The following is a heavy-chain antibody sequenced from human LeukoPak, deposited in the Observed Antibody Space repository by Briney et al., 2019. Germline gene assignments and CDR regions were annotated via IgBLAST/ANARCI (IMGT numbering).Heavy chain of an antibody. CDR1: GGSISSGDYY. CDR3: ARGQHLGYQLLKRFDP. V-gene: IGHV4-30-4*01. J-gene: IGHJ5*02. CDR2: IYYSGST. D-gene: IGHD2-2*01. Sequence: SQTLSLTCTVSGGSISSGDYYWSWIRQPPGKGLEWIGYIYYSGSTYYNPSLKSRVTISVDTSKNQFSLKLSSVTAADTAVYYCARGQHLGYQLLKRFDPWGQGTLVTVSS.